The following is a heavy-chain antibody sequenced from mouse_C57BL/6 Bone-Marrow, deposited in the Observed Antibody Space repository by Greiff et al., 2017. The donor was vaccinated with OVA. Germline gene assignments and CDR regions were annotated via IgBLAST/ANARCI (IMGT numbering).Heavy chain of an antibody. CDR2: IYPRSGNT. D-gene: IGHD2-3*01. Sequence: VMLVESGAELARPGASVKLSCKASGYTFTSYGISWVKQRTGQGLEWIGEIYPRSGNTYYNEKFKGKATLTADKSSSTAYMELRSLTSEDSAVYFCARVDGYYVLCAMDYWGQGTSVTVSS. V-gene: IGHV1-81*01. CDR3: ARVDGYYVLCAMDY. CDR1: GYTFTSYG. J-gene: IGHJ4*01.